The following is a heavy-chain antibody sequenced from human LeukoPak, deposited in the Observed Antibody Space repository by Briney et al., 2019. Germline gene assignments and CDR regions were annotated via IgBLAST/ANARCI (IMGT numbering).Heavy chain of an antibody. J-gene: IGHJ1*01. Sequence: SETLSLPCTVSGGSISSYYWSWIRQPPGKGLEWIGYIYYSGSTNYNPSLKSRVTISVDTSKNQFSLKLSSVTAADTAVYYSARDGRTGFQHWGQGTLVTVSS. CDR3: ARDGRTGFQH. CDR2: IYYSGST. CDR1: GGSISSYY. V-gene: IGHV4-59*01.